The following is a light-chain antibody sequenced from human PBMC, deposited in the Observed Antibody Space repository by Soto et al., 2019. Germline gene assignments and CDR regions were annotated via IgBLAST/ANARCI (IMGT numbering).Light chain of an antibody. CDR1: QYINTR. V-gene: IGKV3-11*01. J-gene: IGKJ1*01. CDR3: HQRQSWPRT. Sequence: VLTQSPATLSSFPGHRFTLSCRASQYINTRLAWYQHRPGKAPRLLIYQTSIRAAGIPARLSASGNGIDFTLTISDVKHEDFAVYYCHQRQSWPRTFGQGTKVDIK. CDR2: QTS.